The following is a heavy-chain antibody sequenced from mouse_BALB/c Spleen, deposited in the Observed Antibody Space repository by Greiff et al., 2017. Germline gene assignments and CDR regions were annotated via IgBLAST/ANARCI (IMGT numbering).Heavy chain of an antibody. J-gene: IGHJ4*01. Sequence: QVQLQQPGAELVRPGASVKLSCKASGYTFTSYWINWVKQRPGQGLEWIGNIYPSDSDTNYNQKFKDKATLTVDKSSSTAYMQLSSPTSEDSAVYYCTREDWAARCDGYYDFDYWGQGTSVTVSS. CDR2: IYPSDSDT. D-gene: IGHD2-14*01. CDR3: TREDWAARCDGYYDFDY. V-gene: IGHV1-69*02. CDR1: GYTFTSYW.